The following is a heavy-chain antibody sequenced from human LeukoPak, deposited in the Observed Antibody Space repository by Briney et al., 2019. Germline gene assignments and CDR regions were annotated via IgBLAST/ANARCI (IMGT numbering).Heavy chain of an antibody. V-gene: IGHV3-30-3*01. CDR1: GFTFSSYA. J-gene: IGHJ4*02. D-gene: IGHD5-18*01. CDR2: ISYDGSNK. CDR3: ARDEDTAMVPHDY. Sequence: GGSLRLSCAASGFTFSSYAMSWVRQAPGKGLEWVAVISYDGSNKYYADSVKGRFTISRDNSKNTLYLQMNSLRAEDTAVYYCARDEDTAMVPHDYWGQGTLVTVSS.